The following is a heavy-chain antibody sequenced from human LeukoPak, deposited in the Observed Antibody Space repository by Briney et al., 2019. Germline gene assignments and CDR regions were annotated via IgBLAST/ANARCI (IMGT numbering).Heavy chain of an antibody. J-gene: IGHJ5*02. CDR1: GGTFSSYA. CDR3: AREGAYCSGGSCYGVVNWFDP. CDR2: IIPIFGTA. V-gene: IGHV1-69*05. Sequence: SVKVSCKASGGTFSSYAISRVRQAPGQGLEWMGGIIPIFGTANYAQKFQGRVTITTDESTSTAYMELSSLRSEDTAVYYCAREGAYCSGGSCYGVVNWFDPWGQGTLVTVSS. D-gene: IGHD2-15*01.